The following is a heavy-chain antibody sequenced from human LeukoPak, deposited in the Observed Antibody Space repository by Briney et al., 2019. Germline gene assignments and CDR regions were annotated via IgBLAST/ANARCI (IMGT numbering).Heavy chain of an antibody. CDR1: GGSISSSRYY. J-gene: IGHJ4*02. Sequence: SETPSPTCTVSGGSISSSRYYWGWIRQPPGRGLEWIGSIYYSGSTYYNPSLKSRVTISLDTSKNQFSLNLRSVTAADTAVYYCSTGMLRGLAPVFLDYWGQGTLVTVSS. CDR3: STGMLRGLAPVFLDY. D-gene: IGHD3-10*01. CDR2: IYYSGST. V-gene: IGHV4-39*07.